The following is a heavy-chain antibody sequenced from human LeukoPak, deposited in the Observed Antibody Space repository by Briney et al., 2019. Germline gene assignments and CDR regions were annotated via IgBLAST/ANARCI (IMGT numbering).Heavy chain of an antibody. CDR2: IDYSGST. Sequence: SETLSLTCTVSGGSISTGGYYWSWLRQHPGKGLEWIGYIDYSGSTYYNPSRKSRVTISVDTSKNQFSLKLSSVAAADTAVYYCARVGESYCSGGSCYSGLFDYWGQGSLVTVCS. J-gene: IGHJ4*02. CDR3: ARVGESYCSGGSCYSGLFDY. D-gene: IGHD2-15*01. V-gene: IGHV4-31*03. CDR1: GGSISTGGYY.